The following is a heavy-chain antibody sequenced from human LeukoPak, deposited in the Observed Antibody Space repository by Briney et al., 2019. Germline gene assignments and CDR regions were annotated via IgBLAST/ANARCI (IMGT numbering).Heavy chain of an antibody. CDR3: ARVAEQSSSLGRFHDYMDA. CDR1: GGSISSGGYY. V-gene: IGHV4-61*08. J-gene: IGHJ6*03. Sequence: SQTLSLTCTVSGGSISSGGYYWSWIRQPPGKGLEWIGHIYYIGSTNYNPSLKSRVTISVDTSKNQFSLKLSSVTAADTAVYYCARVAEQSSSLGRFHDYMDAWGKGTTVTV. CDR2: IYYIGST. D-gene: IGHD6-6*01.